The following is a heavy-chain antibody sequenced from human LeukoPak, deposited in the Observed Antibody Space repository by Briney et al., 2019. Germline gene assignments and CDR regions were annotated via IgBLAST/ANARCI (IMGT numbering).Heavy chain of an antibody. V-gene: IGHV1-69*05. CDR3: AREGAAAGTPNYYYYYYMDV. CDR2: IIPIFGTA. Sequence: GASVKVSCKASGGAFSSYAISWVRQAPGQGLEWMGGIIPIFGTANYAQKFQGRVTITTDESTSTAYMELSSLRSEDTAVYYCAREGAAAGTPNYYYYYYMDVWGKGTTVTVSS. D-gene: IGHD6-13*01. CDR1: GGAFSSYA. J-gene: IGHJ6*03.